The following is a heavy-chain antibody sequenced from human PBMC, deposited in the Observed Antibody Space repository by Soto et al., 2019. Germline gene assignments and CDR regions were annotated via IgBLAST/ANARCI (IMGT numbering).Heavy chain of an antibody. J-gene: IGHJ6*02. Sequence: QVQLVESGGGLVKPGGSLRLSCAASGFTFSDYYMTWIRQASGKGLEWVSYISSSGITIYYADTVKGRFTISRENPKISLYVEMNSLRAEDTAVYYCARKETFVWLLFSSRGHYGMDVWGQGTTVTVSS. V-gene: IGHV3-11*01. CDR2: ISSSGITI. CDR1: GFTFSDYY. D-gene: IGHD3-9*01. CDR3: ARKETFVWLLFSSRGHYGMDV.